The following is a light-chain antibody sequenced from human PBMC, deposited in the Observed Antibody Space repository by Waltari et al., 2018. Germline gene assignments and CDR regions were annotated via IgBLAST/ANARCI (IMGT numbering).Light chain of an antibody. V-gene: IGKV3-20*01. CDR1: QSVSRF. CDR2: GAS. CDR3: QKYDRLPAT. J-gene: IGKJ1*01. Sequence: EIVLTQSPGTLSLSPGERGTLSCRASQSVSRFLAWYQQKPGKAPRLLIYGASTRATGIPDRFRGSGSGTDFSLTISRLEPEDFAVYYCQKYDRLPATFGQGTKVEIK.